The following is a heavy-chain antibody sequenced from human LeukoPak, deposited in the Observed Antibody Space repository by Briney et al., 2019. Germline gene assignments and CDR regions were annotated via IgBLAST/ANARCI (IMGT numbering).Heavy chain of an antibody. J-gene: IGHJ4*02. CDR3: AAYSGSYGGSFDY. D-gene: IGHD1-26*01. V-gene: IGHV1-2*02. Sequence: ASVKVSCKASGYTFTDYYMNWVRQAPGQGLEWMGWINPNRGGTNSAQKFQGRVPMTRDTSIRTAYMELNRLTSDDTAVYYCAAYSGSYGGSFDYWGQGTLVTVSS. CDR2: INPNRGGT. CDR1: GYTFTDYY.